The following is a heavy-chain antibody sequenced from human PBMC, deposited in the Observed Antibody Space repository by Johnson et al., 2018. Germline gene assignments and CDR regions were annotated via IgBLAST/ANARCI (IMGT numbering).Heavy chain of an antibody. CDR1: GFTFSSYW. Sequence: VQLVQSGGGLVQPGGSLRLSCAASGFTFSSYWMSWVRQAPGKGLEWVANIKEDGSEKYYVDSVKGRFTISRDNAKNSLYLQMNSLGAEDTAVDYCAGDATVEDAFDIWGQGTMVTVSS. J-gene: IGHJ3*02. D-gene: IGHD5-24*01. V-gene: IGHV3-7*01. CDR3: AGDATVEDAFDI. CDR2: IKEDGSEK.